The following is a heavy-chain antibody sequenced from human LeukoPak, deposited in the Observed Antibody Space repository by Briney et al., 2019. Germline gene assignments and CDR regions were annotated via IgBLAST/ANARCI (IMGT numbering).Heavy chain of an antibody. V-gene: IGHV1-46*01. D-gene: IGHD3-22*01. Sequence: ASVKVSCKASGYLFSTYWLHWVRQAPGQGLEWMGFVNPNDGARIYAQKFQGRITMTRDTSTNTVFMELSSLRSEDTAVYYCARGLYYYDRSTYDDFDYWGQGTLVTVSS. CDR2: VNPNDGAR. CDR3: ARGLYYYDRSTYDDFDY. CDR1: GYLFSTYW. J-gene: IGHJ4*02.